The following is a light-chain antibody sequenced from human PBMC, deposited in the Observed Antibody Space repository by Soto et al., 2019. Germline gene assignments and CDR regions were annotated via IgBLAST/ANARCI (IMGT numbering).Light chain of an antibody. V-gene: IGLV3-21*02. CDR2: DDR. CDR1: NIGSKS. CDR3: QVFYSSSDHYV. Sequence: SYELTQPPSVSVAPGQTARITCGGNNIGSKSVHWYQQKPGQAPILVVYDDRDRPSGIPERFSGSNSGNTATLTISRVEAGDEADYYCQVFYSSSDHYVFGTGTKVTVL. J-gene: IGLJ1*01.